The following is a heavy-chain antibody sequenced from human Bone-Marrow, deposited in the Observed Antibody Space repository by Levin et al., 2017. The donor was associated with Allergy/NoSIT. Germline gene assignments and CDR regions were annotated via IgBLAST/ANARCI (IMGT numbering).Heavy chain of an antibody. D-gene: IGHD3-22*01. V-gene: IGHV3-21*01. CDR3: AREWYYYDSSGYPGVDY. J-gene: IGHJ4*02. Sequence: PGGSLRLSCAASGFTFSSYSMNWVRQAPGKGLEWVSSISSSSSYIYYADSVKGRFTISRDNAKNSLYLQMNSLRAEDTAVYYCAREWYYYDSSGYPGVDYWGQGTLVTVSS. CDR2: ISSSSSYI. CDR1: GFTFSSYS.